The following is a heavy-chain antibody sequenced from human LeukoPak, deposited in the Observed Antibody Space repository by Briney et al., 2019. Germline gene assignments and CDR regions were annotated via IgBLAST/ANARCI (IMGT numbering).Heavy chain of an antibody. V-gene: IGHV3-73*01. J-gene: IGHJ4*02. D-gene: IGHD3-22*01. CDR3: TSYDYDSPPLGSDY. CDR2: IRSKANSYAT. CDR1: GFTFSGSA. Sequence: PGGSLRLSCAASGFTFSGSAMHWVRQASGKGLEWVGRIRSKANSYATAYAASVKGRFTISRDDSKNTAYLQMNSLKTEDTAVYYCTSYDYDSPPLGSDYWGQGTLVTVSS.